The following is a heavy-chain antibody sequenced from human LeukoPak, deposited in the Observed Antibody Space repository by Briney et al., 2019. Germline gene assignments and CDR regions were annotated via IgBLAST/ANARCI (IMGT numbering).Heavy chain of an antibody. CDR3: AREKIVDAFDI. CDR1: GFTFSSYW. Sequence: GGSLRLSCAASGFTFSSYWMHWVRQAPGKGLVWVSRINSDGSSTSYADSVKGRFTISRDNAKNTLYLQMNSRRAEDTAVYYCAREKIVDAFDIWGQGTMVTVSS. D-gene: IGHD1-26*01. V-gene: IGHV3-74*01. J-gene: IGHJ3*02. CDR2: INSDGSST.